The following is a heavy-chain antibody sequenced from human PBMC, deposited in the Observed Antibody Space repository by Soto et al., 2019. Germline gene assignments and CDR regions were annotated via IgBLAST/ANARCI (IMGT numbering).Heavy chain of an antibody. V-gene: IGHV4-31*03. Sequence: QVQLQESGPGLVSPSQTLSLTCTVSGGSISSGGYYWSWIRQHPWKGLEWIGYIYYSGSTYYNPSLTSRVTISVDTSKNQFSLKLSSVTAADTALYYCARDRLGYGDFKYWGQGTLVTVSS. CDR2: IYYSGST. J-gene: IGHJ4*02. D-gene: IGHD4-17*01. CDR3: ARDRLGYGDFKY. CDR1: GGSISSGGYY.